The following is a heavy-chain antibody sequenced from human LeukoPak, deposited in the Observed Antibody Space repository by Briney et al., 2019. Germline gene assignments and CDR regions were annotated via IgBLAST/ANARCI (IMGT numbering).Heavy chain of an antibody. CDR1: GFTLSNYG. CDR2: ISGSRSTI. CDR3: ARESPAFDY. Sequence: GGSLRLSCAASGFTLSNYGMNWVRQAPGKGLEWISYISGSRSTITYADSVRGRFTISKDNAKNSLHLQMDSLRAEDTAVYYCARESPAFDYWGQGILVTVSS. J-gene: IGHJ4*02. V-gene: IGHV3-48*01.